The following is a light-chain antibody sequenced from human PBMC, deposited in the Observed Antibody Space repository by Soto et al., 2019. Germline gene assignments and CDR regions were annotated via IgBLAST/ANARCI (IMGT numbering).Light chain of an antibody. CDR1: SSNIGAGYD. J-gene: IGLJ1*01. CDR2: GIF. CDR3: QSYDNSLSGSEV. V-gene: IGLV1-40*01. Sequence: QSVLTQPPSVSGAPGQRVTIFCTGSSSNIGAGYDVHWYQQLPGAAPTLLIFGIFNRPSGVSERFSGSRSGASASLAIAGLQAEDEADYYCQSYDNSLSGSEVFGTGTKVTVL.